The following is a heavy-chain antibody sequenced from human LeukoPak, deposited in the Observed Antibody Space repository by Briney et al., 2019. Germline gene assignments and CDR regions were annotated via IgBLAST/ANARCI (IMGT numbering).Heavy chain of an antibody. Sequence: SETLSLTCAVSGGSISSYYWSWIRQPPGKGLEWIGYIYYSGSTNYNPSLKSRVTISVDTSKNQFSLKLSSVTAADTAVYYCARGAFTPYYYDSSGYYSFDPWGQGTLVTVSS. J-gene: IGHJ5*02. D-gene: IGHD3-22*01. CDR1: GGSISSYY. CDR3: ARGAFTPYYYDSSGYYSFDP. V-gene: IGHV4-59*01. CDR2: IYYSGST.